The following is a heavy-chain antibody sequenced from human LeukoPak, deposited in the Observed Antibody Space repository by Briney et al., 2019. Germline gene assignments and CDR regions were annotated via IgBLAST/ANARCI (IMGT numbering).Heavy chain of an antibody. V-gene: IGHV1-2*02. CDR1: GYTFTRYY. CDR3: ARDLPWNYWFDH. CDR2: INPNSGGT. J-gene: IGHJ5*02. D-gene: IGHD1-7*01. Sequence: ASVKVSCKASGYTFTRYYMHWVRQAPGQGLEWMGWINPNSGGTNYAQKFQGRVTMTRDTSISTAYMELSRLRSDDTAVYYCARDLPWNYWFDHWGQGTLVTVSS.